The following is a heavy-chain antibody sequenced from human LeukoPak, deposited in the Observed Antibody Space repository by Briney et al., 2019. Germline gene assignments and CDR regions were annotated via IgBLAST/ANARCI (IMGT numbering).Heavy chain of an antibody. Sequence: GASVKVSCKASGYTFSSYAMHWVRQAPDQRLEWVGWINVGSGTTKYSQKFQDRVTITRDTSASTAYMELSSPRSEDTAVYYCASGRNELGYYYYMDVWGKGTTVTVSS. CDR1: GYTFSSYA. D-gene: IGHD1-1*01. CDR2: INVGSGTT. J-gene: IGHJ6*03. V-gene: IGHV1-3*01. CDR3: ASGRNELGYYYYMDV.